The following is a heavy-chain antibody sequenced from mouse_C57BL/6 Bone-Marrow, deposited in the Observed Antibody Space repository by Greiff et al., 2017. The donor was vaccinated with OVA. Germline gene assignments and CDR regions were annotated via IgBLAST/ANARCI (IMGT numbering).Heavy chain of an antibody. CDR1: GFSLTSYG. J-gene: IGHJ2*01. CDR2: IWSGGST. D-gene: IGHD2-5*01. Sequence: QVQLQQSGPGLVQPSQSLSITCTVSGFSLTSYGVHWVRQSPGKGLEWLGVIWSGGSTDYNAAFISRLSISKDNSKSQVFFKMNSLQADDTAIYYCARNRYSNDGGYYFDYWGQGTTLTVSS. CDR3: ARNRYSNDGGYYFDY. V-gene: IGHV2-2*01.